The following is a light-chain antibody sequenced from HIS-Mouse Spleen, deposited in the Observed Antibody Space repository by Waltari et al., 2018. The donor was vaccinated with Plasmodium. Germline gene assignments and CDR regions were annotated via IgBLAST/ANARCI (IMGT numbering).Light chain of an antibody. V-gene: IGKV1-33*01. CDR3: QQYGNLPPAFT. Sequence: DIQMTQSPSSLSASVGDRVTITCQASQDISNYLNWYQQKPGKAPKLLIYDASNLETGVPSRFSGSGSGTDFTFTISSLQPEDIATYYCQQYGNLPPAFTFGPGTKVDIK. CDR1: QDISNY. J-gene: IGKJ3*01. CDR2: DAS.